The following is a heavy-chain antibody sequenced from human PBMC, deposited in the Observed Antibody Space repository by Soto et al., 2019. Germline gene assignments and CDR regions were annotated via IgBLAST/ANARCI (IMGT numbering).Heavy chain of an antibody. CDR2: MYYSGRN. D-gene: IGHD3-22*01. CDR1: GGSISSSSYY. J-gene: IGHJ5*02. V-gene: IGHV4-39*01. CDR3: ARVLPNYYDSSGYHKWFDP. Sequence: QLQLQESGPGLVKPSETLSLTCTVSGGSISSSSYYWGWFRQPPGKGVEWIGSMYYSGRNYYNPSLKSRGARSEDTSKNQFSLKLSSVTAADTAVYYSARVLPNYYDSSGYHKWFDPWGQGTLVTVSS.